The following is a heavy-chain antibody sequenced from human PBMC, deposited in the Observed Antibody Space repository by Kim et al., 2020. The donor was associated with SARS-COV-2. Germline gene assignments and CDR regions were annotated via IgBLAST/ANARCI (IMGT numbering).Heavy chain of an antibody. Sequence: SETLSLTCTVSGGSISSGGYYWSWIRQHPGKGLEWIGYIYYSGSTYYNPSLKSRVTISVDTSKNQFSLKLSSATAADTAVYYCARGNYGSGSTNDYWGQGTLVTVSS. J-gene: IGHJ4*02. CDR1: GGSISSGGYY. V-gene: IGHV4-31*03. CDR3: ARGNYGSGSTNDY. D-gene: IGHD3-10*01. CDR2: IYYSGST.